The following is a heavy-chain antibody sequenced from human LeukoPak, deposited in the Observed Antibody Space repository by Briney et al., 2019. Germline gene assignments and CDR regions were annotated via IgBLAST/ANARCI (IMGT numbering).Heavy chain of an antibody. J-gene: IGHJ4*02. Sequence: PGGSLRLSCAASGFTFSSYAMHWVRQAPGKALEWVAVISYDGSNKYYADSVKGRFTISRDNSKNTLYLQMNSLRAEDTAVYYCAKGIRPQGYFDYWGQGTLVTVSS. CDR3: AKGIRPQGYFDY. V-gene: IGHV3-30-3*01. CDR2: ISYDGSNK. CDR1: GFTFSSYA.